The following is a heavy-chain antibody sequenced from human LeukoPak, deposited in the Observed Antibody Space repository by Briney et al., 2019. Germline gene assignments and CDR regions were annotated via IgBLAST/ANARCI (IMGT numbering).Heavy chain of an antibody. V-gene: IGHV4-4*07. D-gene: IGHD3-10*01. CDR2: IYTTGST. CDR3: ARDVKSRRRQWFGELSVYYYYYMDV. J-gene: IGHJ6*03. CDR1: GGSFSGYY. Sequence: SETLSLTCAVYGGSFSGYYWSWIRQPAGKGLEWIGRIYTTGSTNYSPSLKSRVTMSVDTSKNQFSLKLSSVIAADTAVYYCARDVKSRRRQWFGELSVYYYYYMDVWGKGTTVTISS.